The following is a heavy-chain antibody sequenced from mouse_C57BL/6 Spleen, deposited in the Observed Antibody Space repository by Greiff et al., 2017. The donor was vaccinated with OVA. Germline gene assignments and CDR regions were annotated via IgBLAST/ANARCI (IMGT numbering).Heavy chain of an antibody. J-gene: IGHJ1*03. CDR1: GFTFSDYY. Sequence: EVQVVESEGGLVQPGSSMKLSCTASGFTFSDYYMAWVRQVPEKGLEWVANINYDGSSTYYLDSLKSRFIISRDNAKNILYLQMSSLKSEDTATYYCARDYYGNYGWYFEVWGTGTTVTVSS. CDR2: INYDGSST. CDR3: ARDYYGNYGWYFEV. V-gene: IGHV5-16*01. D-gene: IGHD2-1*01.